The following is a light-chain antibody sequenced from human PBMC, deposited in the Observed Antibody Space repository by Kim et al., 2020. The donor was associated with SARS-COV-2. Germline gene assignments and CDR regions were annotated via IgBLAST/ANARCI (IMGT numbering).Light chain of an antibody. Sequence: GQSNTISCTGTSADIGTLHYVSWYRQHPGKAPQLLIYDVSNRPSGISDRLTASKSGSTATLTISGLQAEDEADYYCSSYTTTGTVVFGGGTQLTVL. CDR2: DVS. CDR1: SADIGTLHY. J-gene: IGLJ2*01. CDR3: SSYTTTGTVV. V-gene: IGLV2-14*03.